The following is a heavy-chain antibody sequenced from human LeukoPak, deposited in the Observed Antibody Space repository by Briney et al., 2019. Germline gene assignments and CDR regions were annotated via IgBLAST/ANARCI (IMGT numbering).Heavy chain of an antibody. Sequence: PSETLSLTCAVYGGSFSGYYWSWIRQPPGKGLEWIGEINHSGSTNYNPSLTSRVTISVDTSKNQFSLKLSSVTAADTAVYYCARGKYYDSSGYARRAFDIWGQGTMVTVSS. CDR1: GGSFSGYY. CDR2: INHSGST. V-gene: IGHV4-34*01. J-gene: IGHJ3*02. CDR3: ARGKYYDSSGYARRAFDI. D-gene: IGHD3-22*01.